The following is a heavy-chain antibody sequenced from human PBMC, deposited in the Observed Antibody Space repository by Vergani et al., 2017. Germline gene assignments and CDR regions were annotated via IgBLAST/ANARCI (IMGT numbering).Heavy chain of an antibody. J-gene: IGHJ4*02. D-gene: IGHD3-10*01. CDR2: INPNSGGT. Sequence: QVQLVQSGAEVKKPGASVKVSCKASGYTFTGYYMHWVRQAPGQGLEWMGWINPNSGGTTYAQKFEGRVTMTEETSTNTIFLELSSLRSEDTAVYFCAKDVRDYNLGSGTYSTTFDYWGQGTLVTVSS. CDR1: GYTFTGYY. CDR3: AKDVRDYNLGSGTYSTTFDY. V-gene: IGHV1-2*02.